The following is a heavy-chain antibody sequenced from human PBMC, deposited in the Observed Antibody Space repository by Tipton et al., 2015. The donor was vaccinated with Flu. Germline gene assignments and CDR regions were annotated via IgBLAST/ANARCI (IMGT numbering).Heavy chain of an antibody. CDR1: GGTFSNFA. D-gene: IGHD3-10*01. J-gene: IGHJ4*02. V-gene: IGHV1-69*01. Sequence: QLVQSGAEVKKPGSPVKVSCKASGGTFSNFAFSWVRQAPGQGLVWMGEIIPILDTPNYAQRFQGRVTITADGSTSTAHMELSSLRSDDTAVYYCARGGGYYGSGTYRYFDFWGQGMLVTVSS. CDR3: ARGGGYYGSGTYRYFDF. CDR2: IIPILDTP.